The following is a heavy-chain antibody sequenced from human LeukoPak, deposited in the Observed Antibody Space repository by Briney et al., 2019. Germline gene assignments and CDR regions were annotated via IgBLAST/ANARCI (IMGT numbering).Heavy chain of an antibody. D-gene: IGHD3-9*01. CDR3: ARLEVRYPSPEGWFDP. Sequence: GESLKISCKGSGYSFTSYWIGWVRQMPGKGLGWMGIIYPGDSDTRDSPSFQGQVTISADTSISTAYLLWSSLKASDTAMYYWARLEVRYPSPEGWFDPWSQGTLVTVYS. J-gene: IGHJ5*02. CDR2: IYPGDSDT. V-gene: IGHV5-51*01. CDR1: GYSFTSYW.